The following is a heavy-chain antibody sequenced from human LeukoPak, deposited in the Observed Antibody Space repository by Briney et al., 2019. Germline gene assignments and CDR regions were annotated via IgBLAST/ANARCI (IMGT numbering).Heavy chain of an antibody. CDR3: ARTTYDSSGYLSDY. V-gene: IGHV4-4*02. CDR1: GGSISSSNW. Sequence: PSGTLSLTCAVSGGSISSSNWWSWVRQPPGKGLEWIGEIYHSGNTNYNPSLRRRVTISLDKSKNQFSLKMSSVTAADTAVYYCARTTYDSSGYLSDYWGQGTLVTVSS. CDR2: IYHSGNT. J-gene: IGHJ4*02. D-gene: IGHD3-22*01.